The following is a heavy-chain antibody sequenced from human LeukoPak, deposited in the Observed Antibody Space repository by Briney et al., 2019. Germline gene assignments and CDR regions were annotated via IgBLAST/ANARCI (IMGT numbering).Heavy chain of an antibody. CDR2: IYHSGST. D-gene: IGHD1-26*01. CDR1: GGSISSSSYY. J-gene: IGHJ4*02. Sequence: TSETLSLTCTVSGGSISSSSYYWDWVRQPPGKGLEWIGEIYHSGSTNYNPSLKSRVTISVDKSKNQFSLMLNSVTAADTAVYYCAISLTNGSYYGSDYWGQGTLVTVSS. CDR3: AISLTNGSYYGSDY. V-gene: IGHV4-39*07.